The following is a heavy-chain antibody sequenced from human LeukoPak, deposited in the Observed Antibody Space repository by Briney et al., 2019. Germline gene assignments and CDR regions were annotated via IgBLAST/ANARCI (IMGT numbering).Heavy chain of an antibody. J-gene: IGHJ5*02. Sequence: PSETLSLTCTVSGGSISSDFWSWIRQPPGKGLEWIGYIYYGGTTNYNPSLKSRVTMSVDTSKNQFSLKLSSVTAADTAVYYCARGTLALGGFDPWGQGTLVTVSS. CDR2: IYYGGTT. CDR1: GGSISSDF. CDR3: ARGTLALGGFDP. V-gene: IGHV4-59*12. D-gene: IGHD3-16*01.